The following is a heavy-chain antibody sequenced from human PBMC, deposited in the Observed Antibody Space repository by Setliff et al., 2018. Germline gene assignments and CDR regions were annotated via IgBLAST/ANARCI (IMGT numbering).Heavy chain of an antibody. CDR2: ISAGGGST. J-gene: IGHJ6*03. CDR1: GFSFSSYA. V-gene: IGHV3-23*01. D-gene: IGHD1-1*01. CDR3: AKTRGSNWNFFYYMDV. Sequence: LRLSCAASGFSFSSYAMTWVRQAPGKGLEWVSAISAGGGSTYSADSVKGRFTISRDNSKNTLYLQMNSLRAEDTAVYYCAKTRGSNWNFFYYMDVWGKGTTVTAP.